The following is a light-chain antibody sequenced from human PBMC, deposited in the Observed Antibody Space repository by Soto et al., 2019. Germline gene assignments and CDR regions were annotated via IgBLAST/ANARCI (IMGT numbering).Light chain of an antibody. CDR2: AVS. CDR1: QSISTY. V-gene: IGKV1-39*01. J-gene: IGKJ1*01. Sequence: DIQMNQSPSSLSASVGDRVTITCRASQSISTYLNWYQHKRGKAPKVXIYAVSSLQSGVPSRFSGSGSGTDFTLTITSLQPEDSATYYCQHSYGTTRMFGQGTKVDIK. CDR3: QHSYGTTRM.